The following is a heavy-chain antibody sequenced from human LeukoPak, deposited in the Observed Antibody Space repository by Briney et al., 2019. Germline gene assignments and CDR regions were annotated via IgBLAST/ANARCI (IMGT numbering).Heavy chain of an antibody. V-gene: IGHV4-59*08. J-gene: IGHJ4*02. CDR2: IYYSGIT. CDR1: AASINSYY. D-gene: IGHD4-11*01. Sequence: SGTLSLTCTVSAASINSYYWSWIRQPPGKGQEWLGYIYYSGITNYNPSLKSRVTISVDTSRNQFSLKLSSVTAADTAVYYCARGMTTVTHWGQGTLVTVSS. CDR3: ARGMTTVTH.